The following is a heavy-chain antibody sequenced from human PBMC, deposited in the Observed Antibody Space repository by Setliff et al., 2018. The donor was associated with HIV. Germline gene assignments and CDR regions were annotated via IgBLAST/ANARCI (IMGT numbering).Heavy chain of an antibody. CDR1: GGSISRYY. Sequence: SETLSLTCTVSGGSISRYYWSWIRQSPGKGLEFIGYMHSSGSTNYNPSLETRVTLSVDTSKSQFSLKLTSVTASDTAMYYCARPIPYGLDWYFDLWGRGTLVTAPQ. CDR2: MHSSGST. J-gene: IGHJ2*01. CDR3: ARPIPYGLDWYFDL. D-gene: IGHD4-17*01. V-gene: IGHV4-4*09.